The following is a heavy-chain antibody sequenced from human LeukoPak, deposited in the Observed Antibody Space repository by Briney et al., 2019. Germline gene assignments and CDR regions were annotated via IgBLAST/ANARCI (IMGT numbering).Heavy chain of an antibody. D-gene: IGHD3-10*01. Sequence: GASVKVSCKASGYTFTGYYMHWVRQAPGQGLEWMGWISAYNGNTNYAQKLQGRVTMTTDTSTSTAYMELRSLRSDDTAVYYCARVLLWFGERLSYMDVWGKGTTVTISS. CDR3: ARVLLWFGERLSYMDV. V-gene: IGHV1-18*04. CDR1: GYTFTGYY. CDR2: ISAYNGNT. J-gene: IGHJ6*03.